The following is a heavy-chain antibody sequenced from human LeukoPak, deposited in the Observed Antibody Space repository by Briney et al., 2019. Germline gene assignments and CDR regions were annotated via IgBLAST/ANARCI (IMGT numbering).Heavy chain of an antibody. D-gene: IGHD2-2*01. V-gene: IGHV3-30*03. J-gene: IGHJ6*02. Sequence: GGSLRLSCAASGFTFSSYGMHWVRQAPGKGLEWVAVMSYDGSNKYYADSVKGRFTISRDNSKNTLYLQMNSLRAEDTAVYYCAVPAASMDVWGQGTTVTVSS. CDR2: MSYDGSNK. CDR3: AVPAASMDV. CDR1: GFTFSSYG.